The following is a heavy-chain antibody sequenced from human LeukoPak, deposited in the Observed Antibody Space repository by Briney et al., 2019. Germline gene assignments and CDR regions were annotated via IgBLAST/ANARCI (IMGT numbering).Heavy chain of an antibody. CDR1: GFTFSSYS. CDR2: ISGSGGST. V-gene: IGHV3-23*01. D-gene: IGHD6-19*01. Sequence: PGGSLRLSCAASGFTFSSYSMSWVRQAPGKGLEWVSAISGSGGSTYYADSVKGRFTITRDNSKNTLYLQMNSLTAEDTAVYYWAKGSHVQAVELDYWGQRTLVTVSS. CDR3: AKGSHVQAVELDY. J-gene: IGHJ4*02.